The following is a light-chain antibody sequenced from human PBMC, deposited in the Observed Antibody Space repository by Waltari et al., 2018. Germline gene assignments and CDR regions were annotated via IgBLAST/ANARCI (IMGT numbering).Light chain of an antibody. V-gene: IGKV3-15*01. CDR2: DAS. Sequence: EIVMTQSPATLYVSPGERATLSCRASQTVNANLAWYQRTPGQAPRLLIYDASKRATGIPARFSGSGSGTDFTLTISSLQSEDFGFYYCHHYNTWPPGTFGQGTKLDNK. CDR1: QTVNAN. CDR3: HHYNTWPPGT. J-gene: IGKJ2*02.